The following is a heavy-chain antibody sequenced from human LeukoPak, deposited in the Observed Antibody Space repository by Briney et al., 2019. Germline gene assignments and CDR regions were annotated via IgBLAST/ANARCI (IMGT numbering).Heavy chain of an antibody. Sequence: NPSETLSLTCTVSGGSISSYSWSWIRQPPGKGLEWIGYIYHSGSTYYNPSLKSRVTISVDRSKNQFSLKLSSVTAADTAVYYCARVDYGDYHDAFDIWGQGTMVTVSS. CDR2: IYHSGST. D-gene: IGHD4-17*01. CDR1: GGSISSYS. V-gene: IGHV4-30-2*01. J-gene: IGHJ3*02. CDR3: ARVDYGDYHDAFDI.